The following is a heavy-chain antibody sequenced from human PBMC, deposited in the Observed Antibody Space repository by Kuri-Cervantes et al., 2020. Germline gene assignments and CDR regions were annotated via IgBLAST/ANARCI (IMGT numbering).Heavy chain of an antibody. D-gene: IGHD4-17*01. Sequence: ASVKVSCKASGYTFTGYYMHWVRQAPGQGLEWMGWINPNSGGTNYAQKFQGRVTMTRDTSISTAYMELRSLRSDDTAVYYCARAYDYGDYVGAFDIWGQGTMVTVSS. CDR2: INPNSGGT. J-gene: IGHJ3*02. CDR3: ARAYDYGDYVGAFDI. CDR1: GYTFTGYY. V-gene: IGHV1-2*02.